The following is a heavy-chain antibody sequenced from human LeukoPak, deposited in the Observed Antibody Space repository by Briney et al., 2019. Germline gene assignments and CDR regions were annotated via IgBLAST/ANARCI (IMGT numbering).Heavy chain of an antibody. CDR1: GGSISSYY. Sequence: LTCTXXGGSISSYYXNWIRQPPGKGLEWIGFIYYTGSTNYSPSLKSRVTISEETSKNQISLKLSSVTAADTAVYYCVRSFSGTHFESWGQGTLVTVSS. CDR2: IYYTGST. CDR3: VRSFSGTHFES. D-gene: IGHD5-12*01. V-gene: IGHV4-59*01. J-gene: IGHJ4*02.